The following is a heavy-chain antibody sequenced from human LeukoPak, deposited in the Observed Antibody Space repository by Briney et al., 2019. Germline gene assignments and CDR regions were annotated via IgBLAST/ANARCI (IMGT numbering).Heavy chain of an antibody. D-gene: IGHD3-22*01. CDR2: ISGSGGST. CDR1: GFTFSSHW. Sequence: GGSLRLSCAASGFTFSSHWMHWVRQAPGKGLEWVSAISGSGGSTYYADSVKGRFTISRDNSKNTLYLQMNSLRAEDTAVYYCAKAGDNYYDSSGYYYPDYWGQGTLVTVSS. J-gene: IGHJ4*02. CDR3: AKAGDNYYDSSGYYYPDY. V-gene: IGHV3-23*01.